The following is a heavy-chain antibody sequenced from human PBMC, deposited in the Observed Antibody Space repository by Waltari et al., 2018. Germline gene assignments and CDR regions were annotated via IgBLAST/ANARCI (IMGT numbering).Heavy chain of an antibody. V-gene: IGHV3-23*01. D-gene: IGHD3-3*01. CDR3: AKEGVVVTLNAFDV. CDR1: GFRFSRFA. J-gene: IGHJ3*01. CDR2: ISASGGTI. Sequence: EVRLLESGGDLVPPGGFLRLSWVASGFRFSRFAMSWVRQAPGKGLEWVSCISASGGTIYYADSVKGRFTISRDSSKNTLHLQMNSLRGEDTAVYYCAKEGVVVTLNAFDVWGQGTMVAVSS.